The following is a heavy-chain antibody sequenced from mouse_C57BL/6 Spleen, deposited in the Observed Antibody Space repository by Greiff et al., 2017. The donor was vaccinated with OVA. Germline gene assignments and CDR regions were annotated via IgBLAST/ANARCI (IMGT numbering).Heavy chain of an antibody. CDR3: ARGRGYVSSYAMDY. CDR2: IDPSDSDT. Sequence: QVQLQQPGAELVRPGSSVTLSCKASGYTFTSYWLHWVKQRPIHGLEWIGNIDPSDSDTHYNQKFKDKATLTVDKSSSTAYMQLSSLTSEDSASYYCARGRGYVSSYAMDYWGQGTSVTVSS. CDR1: GYTFTSYW. V-gene: IGHV1-52*01. J-gene: IGHJ4*01. D-gene: IGHD1-1*01.